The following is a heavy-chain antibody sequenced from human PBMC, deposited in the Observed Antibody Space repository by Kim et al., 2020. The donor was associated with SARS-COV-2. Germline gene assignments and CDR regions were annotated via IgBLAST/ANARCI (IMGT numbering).Heavy chain of an antibody. V-gene: IGHV1-69*13. J-gene: IGHJ4*02. Sequence: SVKVSCKASGGTFSSYAISWVRQAPGQGLEWMGGIIPIFGTANYAQKFQGRVTITADESTSTAYMELSSLRSEDTAVYYCAREGYSGYAIFDYWGQGTLVTVSS. CDR1: GGTFSSYA. CDR3: AREGYSGYAIFDY. CDR2: IIPIFGTA. D-gene: IGHD5-12*01.